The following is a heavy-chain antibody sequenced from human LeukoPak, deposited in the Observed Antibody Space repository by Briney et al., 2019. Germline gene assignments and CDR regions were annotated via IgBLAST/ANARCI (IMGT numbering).Heavy chain of an antibody. CDR3: ARGTKLLWFGELHTGFDY. Sequence: GGSLRLSCAASGFTSSSYDMHWVRQATGKGLEWVSAIGTAGDTYYPGSVKGRFTISRENAKNSLYLQMNSLRAGDTAVYYCARGTKLLWFGELHTGFDYWGQGTLVTVSS. V-gene: IGHV3-13*01. D-gene: IGHD3-10*01. CDR2: IGTAGDT. CDR1: GFTSSSYD. J-gene: IGHJ4*02.